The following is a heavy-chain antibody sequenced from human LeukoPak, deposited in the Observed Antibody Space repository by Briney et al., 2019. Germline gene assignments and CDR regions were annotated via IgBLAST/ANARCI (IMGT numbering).Heavy chain of an antibody. J-gene: IGHJ5*02. D-gene: IGHD3-3*01. Sequence: PSETLSLTCTVSGGSISSYYWSWIRQPAGKGLEWIGRIYTSGSTNYNPSLKSRVTMSVDTSKNQFSLKLSSVTAADTAVYYCAGSHYDFWSGYCWFDPWGQGTLVTVSS. CDR2: IYTSGST. V-gene: IGHV4-4*07. CDR3: AGSHYDFWSGYCWFDP. CDR1: GGSISSYY.